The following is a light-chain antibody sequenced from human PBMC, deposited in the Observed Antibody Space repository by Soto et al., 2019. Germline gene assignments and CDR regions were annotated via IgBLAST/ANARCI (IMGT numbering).Light chain of an antibody. CDR2: AAS. J-gene: IGKJ1*01. CDR3: QQYNNWWT. CDR1: ETVSSN. Sequence: VLTQSPATLSLSPGERATLSCRASETVSSNLAWYQQKPGQAPRLLIYAASTRATGIPARFIGNGSGTEFTLTISSLQSEDFAVYYCQQYNNWWTFGQGTKVDI. V-gene: IGKV3D-15*01.